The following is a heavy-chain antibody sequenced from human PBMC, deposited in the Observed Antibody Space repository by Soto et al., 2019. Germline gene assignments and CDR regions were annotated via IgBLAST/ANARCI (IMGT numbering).Heavy chain of an antibody. D-gene: IGHD6-13*01. CDR3: ARDQKHSSTLGWFDP. J-gene: IGHJ5*02. CDR1: GFTFSSYG. Sequence: QVQLVESGGGVVQPGRSLRLSCAASGFTFSSYGMHWVRQAPGKGLEWVAVIWYDGSNKYYADSVKGRFTISRDNSKNTLYLQMNSLRAEDTAVYYCARDQKHSSTLGWFDPWGQGTLVTVSS. CDR2: IWYDGSNK. V-gene: IGHV3-33*01.